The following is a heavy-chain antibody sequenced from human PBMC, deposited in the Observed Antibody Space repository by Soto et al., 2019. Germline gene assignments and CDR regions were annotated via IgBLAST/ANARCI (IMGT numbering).Heavy chain of an antibody. CDR1: GSSINSSGYY. CDR2: MFYGVST. D-gene: IGHD3-3*02. V-gene: IGHV4-39*01. J-gene: IGHJ4*02. Sequence: AETLARTCPVSGSSINSSGYYWGGIHQPPVKGLEWIGSMFYGVSTYYNPSLKSRVTVSVDTSKNQFSLNLRSVTAADTAVYSSARLPSRHLVDYWGQGTPVTVSS. CDR3: ARLPSRHLVDY.